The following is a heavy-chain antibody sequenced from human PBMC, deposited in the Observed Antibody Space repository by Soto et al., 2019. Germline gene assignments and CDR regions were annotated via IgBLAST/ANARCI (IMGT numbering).Heavy chain of an antibody. CDR1: GGSISSYY. J-gene: IGHJ5*02. CDR3: ARHLTVTQYNWFDP. V-gene: IGHV4-59*08. CDR2: IYYSGST. Sequence: QVQLQESGPGLVKTSETLSLTCTVSGGSISSYYWSWIRQPPGKGLEWIGYIYYSGSTNYNPSLKSRVTISVDTSKNQFSLKLSSVTAADTAVYYCARHLTVTQYNWFDPWGQGTLVTVSS. D-gene: IGHD4-17*01.